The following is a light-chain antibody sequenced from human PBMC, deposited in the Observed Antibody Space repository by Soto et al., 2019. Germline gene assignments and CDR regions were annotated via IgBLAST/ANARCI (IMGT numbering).Light chain of an antibody. J-gene: IGKJ4*01. CDR3: QQREDWPRA. CDR2: DAS. V-gene: IGKV3-11*01. CDR1: QSVGNY. Sequence: IVLPQSPATLSLSPGERSTLSCRSSQSVGNYLGWYQQKPGQAPRLLIYDASQRATGVPARFSASGSGTDFTLTISSLEPEDFAIYYCQQREDWPRAFGGGTKV.